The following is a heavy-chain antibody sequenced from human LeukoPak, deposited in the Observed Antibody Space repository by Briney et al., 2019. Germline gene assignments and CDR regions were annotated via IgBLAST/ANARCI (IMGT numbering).Heavy chain of an antibody. Sequence: GGSLRLSCAASGFSFSDSYMSWIRQAPGQGLEWLSYIKSSDTSTFYADSVKGRFTASRDNAKNSLYLQMNSLRAEDTAVYYCARRGNMSSHAFDIWGQGTVVTVSS. CDR1: GFSFSDSY. V-gene: IGHV3-11*01. D-gene: IGHD2/OR15-2a*01. CDR3: ARRGNMSSHAFDI. J-gene: IGHJ3*02. CDR2: IKSSDTST.